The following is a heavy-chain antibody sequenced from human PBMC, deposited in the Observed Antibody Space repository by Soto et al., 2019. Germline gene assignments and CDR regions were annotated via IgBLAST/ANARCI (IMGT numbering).Heavy chain of an antibody. CDR2: ISGSGGST. CDR1: GFTFSSYA. Sequence: PGGSLRLSCAASGFTFSSYAMSWVRQAPGKGLEWVSAISGSGGSTYYADSVKGRFTISRDNSKNTLYLQMNSLRAEDTAVYYCAKDLGEGHIVVVTDHYFDYWGQGTLVTVSS. D-gene: IGHD2-21*02. J-gene: IGHJ4*02. CDR3: AKDLGEGHIVVVTDHYFDY. V-gene: IGHV3-23*01.